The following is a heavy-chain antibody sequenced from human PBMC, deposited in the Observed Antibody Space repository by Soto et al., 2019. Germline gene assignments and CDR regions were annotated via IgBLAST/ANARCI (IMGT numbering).Heavy chain of an antibody. J-gene: IGHJ4*02. V-gene: IGHV3-23*04. CDR1: GFTFDYYS. CDR3: EKEIYDFMGGNDRHSYNDY. Sequence: EPQLVESGGGLVQPGGSLRLSCATSGFTFDYYSMNWVRQAPGKGLEWVSGVSGSGAFTFYAAAVEGRFTISRDSSKNTLYLQMTSLRVEDTAMYYCEKEIYDFMGGNDRHSYNDYWGQGTLVTVSS. D-gene: IGHD3-16*02. CDR2: VSGSGAFT.